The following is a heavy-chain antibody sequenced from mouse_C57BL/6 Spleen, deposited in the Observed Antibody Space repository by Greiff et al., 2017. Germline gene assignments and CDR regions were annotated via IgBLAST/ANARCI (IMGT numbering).Heavy chain of an antibody. V-gene: IGHV5-4*01. D-gene: IGHD2-4*01. J-gene: IGHJ4*01. CDR3: ARGGDYDYSYAMDY. CDR2: ISDGGSYT. CDR1: GFTFSSYA. Sequence: EVQLVESGGGLVKPGGSLKLSCAASGFTFSSYAMSWVRQTPEKRLEWVATISDGGSYTYYPDNVKGRFTISRDNAKNNLYLQMSHLKSEDTAMYYCARGGDYDYSYAMDYWGQGTSVTVSS.